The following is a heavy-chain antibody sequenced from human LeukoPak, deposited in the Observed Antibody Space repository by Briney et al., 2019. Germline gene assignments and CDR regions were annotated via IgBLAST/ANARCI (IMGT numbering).Heavy chain of an antibody. J-gene: IGHJ5*02. Sequence: PSQTLSLTCTVSGGSISSGGYYWSWIRQPPGKGLEWIGYIYHSGSTYYNPSLKSRVTISVDRSKNQFSLKLSSVTAADTAVYYCATDQSRYCSGGSCHHWGQGTLVTVSS. CDR2: IYHSGST. D-gene: IGHD2-15*01. CDR1: GGSISSGGYY. CDR3: ATDQSRYCSGGSCHH. V-gene: IGHV4-30-2*01.